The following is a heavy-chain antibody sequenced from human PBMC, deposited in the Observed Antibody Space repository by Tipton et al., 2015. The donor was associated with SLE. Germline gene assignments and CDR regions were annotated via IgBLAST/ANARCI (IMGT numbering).Heavy chain of an antibody. D-gene: IGHD6-13*01. V-gene: IGHV1-2*06. J-gene: IGHJ3*02. CDR1: GYTFTGYY. CDR3: ARDVIAAAESDAFDI. CDR2: INPNSGGT. Sequence: QSGAEVKKPGASVKVSCKASGYTFTGYYMHWVRQAPGQGLEWMGRINPNSGGTNYAQKFQGRVTMTRDTSISTAYMELRSLRSDDTAVYYCARDVIAAAESDAFDIWGQGTMVTVSS.